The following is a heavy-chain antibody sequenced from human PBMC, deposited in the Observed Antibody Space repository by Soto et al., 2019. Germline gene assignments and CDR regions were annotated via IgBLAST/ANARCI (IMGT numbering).Heavy chain of an antibody. V-gene: IGHV5-51*01. CDR3: ARQLGHDYINNWFDP. Sequence: LKISCKGSGYRFTSYWIAWVRQMPGKGLEWMGIIYPGDSDAGYSPSFQGQVTISVDKSISTAYLQWSSLKASDTAIYYCARQLGHDYINNWFDPWGQGTLVTVSS. D-gene: IGHD4-4*01. CDR1: GYRFTSYW. J-gene: IGHJ5*02. CDR2: IYPGDSDA.